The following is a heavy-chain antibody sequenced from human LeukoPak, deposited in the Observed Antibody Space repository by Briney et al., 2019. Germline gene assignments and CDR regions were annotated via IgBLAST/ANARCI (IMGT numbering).Heavy chain of an antibody. CDR1: GGSISSYY. D-gene: IGHD3-10*01. CDR3: ARGDPYYHGSGSYSPYYFDY. V-gene: IGHV4-34*01. Sequence: SETLSLTCTVSGGSISSYYWSWIRQPPGKGLEWIGEINHSGSTNYNPSLKSRVTILIDTSKNQFSLKLSSVTAADTAVYYCARGDPYYHGSGSYSPYYFDYWGQGTLVTVSS. CDR2: INHSGST. J-gene: IGHJ4*02.